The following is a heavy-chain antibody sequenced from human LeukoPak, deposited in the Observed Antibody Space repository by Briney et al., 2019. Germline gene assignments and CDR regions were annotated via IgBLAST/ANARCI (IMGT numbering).Heavy chain of an antibody. Sequence: SETLSLTCTVSGGSISSSSYYWGWIRQPPGKGLEWIGSIYYSGSTYYNPSLKSRVTISVDTSKNQFSLKLSSVTAADTAVYYCARAPRGYYDSSGYNWFDPWGQGTLVTVSS. J-gene: IGHJ5*02. D-gene: IGHD3-22*01. CDR3: ARAPRGYYDSSGYNWFDP. CDR2: IYYSGST. V-gene: IGHV4-39*01. CDR1: GGSISSSSYY.